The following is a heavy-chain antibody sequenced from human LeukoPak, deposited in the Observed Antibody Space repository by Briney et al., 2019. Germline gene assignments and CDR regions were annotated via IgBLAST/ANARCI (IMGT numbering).Heavy chain of an antibody. D-gene: IGHD2-15*01. CDR2: ISSSSSTI. Sequence: PGGSLRLSCAASGFTFSSYSMNWVRQAPGKGLEWVSYISSSSSTIYYADSVKGRFTISRDNAKNSLYLQMNSLRAEDTAVYYCASGRGPADAFDIWGQGTMVAVSS. CDR3: ASGRGPADAFDI. J-gene: IGHJ3*02. CDR1: GFTFSSYS. V-gene: IGHV3-48*01.